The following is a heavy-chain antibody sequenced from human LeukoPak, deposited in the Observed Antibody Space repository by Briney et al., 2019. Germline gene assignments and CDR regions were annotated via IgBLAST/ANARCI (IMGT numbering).Heavy chain of an antibody. J-gene: IGHJ1*01. CDR1: GYTFTSYG. CDR3: ARGPDQYGFAEYFQH. Sequence: ASVKVSCKASGYTFTSYGISWVRQAPGQGLEWMGWISAYNGNTNYAQKLQGRVTMTTDTSTSTAYMELRSLRSDDTAVYYCARGPDQYGFAEYFQHWGQGTLVTVSS. V-gene: IGHV1-18*01. CDR2: ISAYNGNT. D-gene: IGHD4-17*01.